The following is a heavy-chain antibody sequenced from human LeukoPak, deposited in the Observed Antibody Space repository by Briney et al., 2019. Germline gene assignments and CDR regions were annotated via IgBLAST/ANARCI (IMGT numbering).Heavy chain of an antibody. V-gene: IGHV3-30*18. CDR2: ISYDGSNK. CDR3: AKGVDTAMVVMYYFDY. J-gene: IGHJ4*02. D-gene: IGHD5-18*01. CDR1: GFTFSSYG. Sequence: GGSLRLSCAASGFTFSSYGMHWVRQAPGKGLEWVAVISYDGSNKYYADSVKGRFTISRDNSKNTLYLQMNSLRAEDTAVYYCAKGVDTAMVVMYYFDYWGQGTLVTISS.